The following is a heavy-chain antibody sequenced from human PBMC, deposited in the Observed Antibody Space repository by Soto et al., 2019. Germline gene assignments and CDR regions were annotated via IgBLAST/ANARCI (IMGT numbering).Heavy chain of an antibody. Sequence: PGGSLRLSCAASGFTFSSYAMSWVRQAPGKGLEWVSAISGSGGSTYYADSVKGRFTISRDNSKNTLYLQMNSLRAEDTAVYYCAKADRIAVAVSYGMDVWGQGTTVTVSS. CDR2: ISGSGGST. D-gene: IGHD6-19*01. J-gene: IGHJ6*02. CDR3: AKADRIAVAVSYGMDV. CDR1: GFTFSSYA. V-gene: IGHV3-23*01.